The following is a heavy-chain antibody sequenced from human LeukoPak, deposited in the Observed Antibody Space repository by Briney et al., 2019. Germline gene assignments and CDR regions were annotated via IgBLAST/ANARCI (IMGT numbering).Heavy chain of an antibody. J-gene: IGHJ6*02. CDR3: ARGVWDIVAVAGTLDYYYGMDV. CDR2: IYTSGST. V-gene: IGHV4-4*07. Sequence: SETLSLTCTVSGGSISSYYWSWIRQPAGKGLEWIGRIYTSGSTNYNPSLKSRVTMSVDTSKNQFSQKLSSVTAADTAVYYCARGVWDIVAVAGTLDYYYGMDVWGQGTTVTVSS. D-gene: IGHD6-19*01. CDR1: GGSISSYY.